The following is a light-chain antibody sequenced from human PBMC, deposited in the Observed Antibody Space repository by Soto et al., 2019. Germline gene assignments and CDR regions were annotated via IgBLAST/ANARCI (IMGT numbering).Light chain of an antibody. CDR3: QNYDSAPIT. Sequence: DNQMTQPPSSVSAYVGDRITITCRASQGISNYLAWYQQKPGKAPKVLIYAASTLQPGVPSRFSGSGSGTDFTLTINSLQPDDIATYYCQNYDSAPITFGQGTRLEI. J-gene: IGKJ5*01. CDR1: QGISNY. V-gene: IGKV1-27*01. CDR2: AAS.